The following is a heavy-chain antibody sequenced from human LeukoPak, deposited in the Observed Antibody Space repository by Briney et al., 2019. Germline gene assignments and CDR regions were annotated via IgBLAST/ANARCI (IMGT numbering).Heavy chain of an antibody. CDR2: IYTSGST. Sequence: PSETLSLTCTVSGGSISSGSNYWSWIRQPAGKGLEWIGRIYTSGSTNYNPSLKSQVTISVDTSKNQFSLNLSSVTAADTAVYYCARGSARMVANPLFDYWGQGTLVTVSS. CDR1: GGSISSGSNY. V-gene: IGHV4-61*02. D-gene: IGHD5-12*01. CDR3: ARGSARMVANPLFDY. J-gene: IGHJ4*02.